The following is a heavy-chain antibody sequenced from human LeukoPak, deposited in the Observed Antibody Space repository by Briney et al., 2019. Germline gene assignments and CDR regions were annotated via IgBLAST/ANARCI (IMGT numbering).Heavy chain of an antibody. J-gene: IGHJ4*02. CDR1: GGSFSGYY. Sequence: SETLSLTCAVYGGSFSGYYWSWIRQPPGKGLEWIGEIDHSGSTNYNPSLKSRVTISVDTSKNQFSLKLSSVTAADTAVYYCARGYRGTVAGLDYWGQGTLVTVSS. D-gene: IGHD6-19*01. CDR2: IDHSGST. V-gene: IGHV4-34*01. CDR3: ARGYRGTVAGLDY.